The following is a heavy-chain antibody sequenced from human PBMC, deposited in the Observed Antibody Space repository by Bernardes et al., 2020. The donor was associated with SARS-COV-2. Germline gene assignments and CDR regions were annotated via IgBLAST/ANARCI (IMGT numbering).Heavy chain of an antibody. CDR3: AKEIRGFSGYDF. D-gene: IGHD5-12*01. CDR2: IGSSGVHM. Sequence: GGTLRLSCAALGVSFSSNTVDWFRQAPGMGLEWVASIGSSGVHMFYADSVKGRFTISRDNAKNSLYLQMNSLRAEDTAVYFCAKEIRGFSGYDFWGQGTPVTVSS. CDR1: GVSFSSNT. J-gene: IGHJ4*02. V-gene: IGHV3-21*01.